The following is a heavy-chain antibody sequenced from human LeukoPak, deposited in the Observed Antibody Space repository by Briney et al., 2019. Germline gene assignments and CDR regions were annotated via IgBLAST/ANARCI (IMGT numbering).Heavy chain of an antibody. CDR2: IYSDNT. J-gene: IGHJ4*02. CDR3: ARDLVDIVATSDRQWGVNSE. D-gene: IGHD5-12*01. CDR1: GFTVSSNS. Sequence: GGSLRLSCTVSGFTVSSNSMSWVRQAPGKGLEWVSFIYSDNTHYSDSVKGRFTISRDNSKNTLYLQMNSLRAEDTAVYYCARDLVDIVATSDRQWGVNSEWGQGTLVTVSS. V-gene: IGHV3-53*01.